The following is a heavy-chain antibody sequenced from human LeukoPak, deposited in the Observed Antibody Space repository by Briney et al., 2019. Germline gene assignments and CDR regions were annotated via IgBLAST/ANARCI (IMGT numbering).Heavy chain of an antibody. CDR3: ARGASGNYHYFDY. Sequence: MSSETLSLTCTVSGGSISSYFWSWIRQPAGKGLEWIGRIYTSGSTDYNPSLKSRVTLSVDTPKNQFSLKLSSVTAADTAVYYCARGASGNYHYFDYWGQGTLVTVSS. J-gene: IGHJ4*02. D-gene: IGHD1-26*01. CDR1: GGSISSYF. V-gene: IGHV4-4*07. CDR2: IYTSGST.